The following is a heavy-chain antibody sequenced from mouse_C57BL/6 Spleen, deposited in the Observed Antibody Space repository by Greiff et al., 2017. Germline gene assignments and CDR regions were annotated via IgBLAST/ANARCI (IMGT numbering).Heavy chain of an antibody. Sequence: VQLQQPGAELVRPGSSVKLSCKASGYTFTSYWMHWVKQRPIQGLEWIGNIDPSDSETHYNQKFKDKATLTVDKSSSTAYMQLSSLTSEDSAVYYCARGATPGPYFAYWGQGTTLTVSS. CDR2: IDPSDSET. J-gene: IGHJ2*01. CDR3: ARGATPGPYFAY. D-gene: IGHD3-1*01. V-gene: IGHV1-52*01. CDR1: GYTFTSYW.